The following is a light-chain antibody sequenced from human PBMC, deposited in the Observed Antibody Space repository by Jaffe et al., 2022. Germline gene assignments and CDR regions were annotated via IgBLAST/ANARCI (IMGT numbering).Light chain of an antibody. J-gene: IGKJ3*01. CDR3: LQYDSVPLT. CDR1: QAISNS. V-gene: IGKV1-33*01. Sequence: DIQMTQSPSSLSASVGDRVTLTCQASQAISNSLNWYQQKPGKAPELLIYDASNLKTGVPARFSGSGSGTDFSFTISSLQTEDIATYYCLQYDSVPLTFGPGTKVDIK. CDR2: DAS.